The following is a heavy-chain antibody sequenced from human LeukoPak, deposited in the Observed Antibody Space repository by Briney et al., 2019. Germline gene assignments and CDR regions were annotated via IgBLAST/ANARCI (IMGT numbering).Heavy chain of an antibody. CDR2: INPNSGGT. Sequence: GASVKVSCKASGYTFTDYYILWVRQAPGQGPEWMGWINPNSGGTNYAQYFKGRVTMTRDTSISTAYMELSRLRSDDTAVYYCARVVRYYDSSGYYYFDYWGQGTLVTVSS. J-gene: IGHJ4*02. D-gene: IGHD3-22*01. V-gene: IGHV1-2*02. CDR3: ARVVRYYDSSGYYYFDY. CDR1: GYTFTDYY.